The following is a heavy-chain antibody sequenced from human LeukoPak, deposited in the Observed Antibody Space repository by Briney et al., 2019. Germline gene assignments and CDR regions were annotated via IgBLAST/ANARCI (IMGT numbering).Heavy chain of an antibody. CDR1: GGSISSYY. CDR3: AGEGRYCGGGRCSYMDV. CDR2: IYTSGST. J-gene: IGHJ6*03. D-gene: IGHD2-15*01. Sequence: SETLSLTCTVSGGSISSYYWSWIRQPAGKGLEWIGRIYTSGSTNYNPSLKSRVTMSVDTSKNQFSLKLSSVTAADTAVYYCAGEGRYCGGGRCSYMDVWGKGTTVTVSS. V-gene: IGHV4-4*07.